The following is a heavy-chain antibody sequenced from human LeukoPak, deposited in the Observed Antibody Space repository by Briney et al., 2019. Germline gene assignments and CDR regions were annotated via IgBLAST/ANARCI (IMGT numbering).Heavy chain of an antibody. V-gene: IGHV3-21*01. J-gene: IGHJ6*03. D-gene: IGHD3-16*01. CDR2: ISSSSTYI. Sequence: PGGSLRLSCAASGITVSTYSMNWVRQAPGKGLEWVSYISSSSTYIYYADSVKGRFTISRDNAKNSLYLQMNSLRAEDTAVYYCARGNNYDYVWGSPNSGYYYMDVWGKGTTVTVSS. CDR1: GITVSTYS. CDR3: ARGNNYDYVWGSPNSGYYYMDV.